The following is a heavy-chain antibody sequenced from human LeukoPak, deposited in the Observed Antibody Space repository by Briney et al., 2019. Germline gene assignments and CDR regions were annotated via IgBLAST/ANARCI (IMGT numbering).Heavy chain of an antibody. CDR1: GFTFSSYA. V-gene: IGHV3-23*01. J-gene: IGHJ4*02. CDR2: ISGSGGST. D-gene: IGHD3-22*01. CDR3: AKREYYYDSSGPGIDY. Sequence: GGSLRLSCAASGFTFSSYAMSWVRQAPGKELEWVSAISGSGGSTYYADSVKGRFTISRDNSKNTLYLQMNSLRAEDTAVYYCAKREYYYDSSGPGIDYWGQGTLVTVSS.